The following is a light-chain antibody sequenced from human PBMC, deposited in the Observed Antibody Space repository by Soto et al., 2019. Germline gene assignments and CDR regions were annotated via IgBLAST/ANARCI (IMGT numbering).Light chain of an antibody. CDR1: TGAVTSGHY. CDR3: SLSYSGAVI. Sequence: QAVVTQEPSLTVSPGGTVTLTCGSSTGAVTSGHYPYWFQQKPGQAPRTLIYDASNKHSWTPARFSGSLLGGKAALTLSGAQPEDETDYYCSLSYSGAVIFGGGTKVTVL. J-gene: IGLJ2*01. V-gene: IGLV7-46*01. CDR2: DAS.